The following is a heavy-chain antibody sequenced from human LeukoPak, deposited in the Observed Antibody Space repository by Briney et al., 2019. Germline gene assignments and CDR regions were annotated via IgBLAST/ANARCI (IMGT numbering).Heavy chain of an antibody. CDR3: ARGRLRYFDWGGYYYYGMDV. D-gene: IGHD3-9*01. CDR1: GGSMTNLY. CDR2: IYDSGST. J-gene: IGHJ6*02. V-gene: IGHV4-59*12. Sequence: SETLSLTCSVSGGSMTNLYWTWIRQPPGKGLEWSGHIYDSGSTRYNTSLESRVTISVDTSKNQFSLKLSSVTAADTAVYYCARGRLRYFDWGGYYYYGMDVWGQGTTVTVSS.